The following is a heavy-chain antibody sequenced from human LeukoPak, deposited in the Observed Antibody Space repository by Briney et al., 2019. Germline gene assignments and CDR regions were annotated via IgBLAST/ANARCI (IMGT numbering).Heavy chain of an antibody. CDR1: GDSVSSNSAA. V-gene: IGHV6-1*01. CDR2: TYYRSKWYN. Sequence: SQTLSLTCAISGDSVSSNSAAWNWIRQSPSRGLEWLGRTYYRSKWYNDYALSVKSRITINPDTSKNQFSLQLNSMTPEDTAVYYCARVAHPDYYDSSGSITILFDPRGHRTLGTVSS. J-gene: IGHJ5*02. CDR3: ARVAHPDYYDSSGSITILFDP. D-gene: IGHD3-22*01.